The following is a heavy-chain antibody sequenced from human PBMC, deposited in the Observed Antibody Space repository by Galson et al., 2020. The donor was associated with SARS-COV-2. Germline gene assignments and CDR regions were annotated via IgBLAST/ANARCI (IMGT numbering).Heavy chain of an antibody. CDR2: IYYSGST. CDR3: ARDLEYYDFWSGYYTPNFDP. J-gene: IGHJ5*02. D-gene: IGHD3-3*01. CDR1: GGSISSSSYY. Sequence: SETLSLTCTVSGGSISSSSYYWGWIRQPPGKGLEWIGSIYYSGSTYYNPSLKSRVTISVDTSKNQFPLKLSSVTAADTVVYYCARDLEYYDFWSGYYTPNFDPWGQGTLVTVSS. V-gene: IGHV4-39*06.